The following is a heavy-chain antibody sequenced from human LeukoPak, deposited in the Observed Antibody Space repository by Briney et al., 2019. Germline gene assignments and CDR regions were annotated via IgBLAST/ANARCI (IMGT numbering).Heavy chain of an antibody. CDR3: AKGSTMVRGVIID. CDR2: ISYDGSNK. V-gene: IGHV3-30*18. CDR1: GFTFSSYA. J-gene: IGHJ4*02. D-gene: IGHD3-10*01. Sequence: PGGSLRLSCAASGFTFSSYAMSWVRQAPGKGLEWVAVISYDGSNKYYADSVKGRFTISRDNSKNTLYLQMNSLRAEDAAVYYCAKGSTMVRGVIIDWGQGTLVTVSS.